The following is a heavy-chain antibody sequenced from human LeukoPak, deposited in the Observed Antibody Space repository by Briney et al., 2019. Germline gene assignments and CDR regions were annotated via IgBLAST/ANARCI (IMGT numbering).Heavy chain of an antibody. CDR3: AAQRDPRPFDH. Sequence: ASVKVSCKASGYTFTIYGISWVRQAPGQGLEWMGWLNPGPGGTLYAQKFQGRVTKTRDMSMTTAYMELTELRSDDTAVYYCAAQRDPRPFDHWGQGTLITVSS. J-gene: IGHJ4*02. CDR2: LNPGPGGT. CDR1: GYTFTIYG. V-gene: IGHV1-2*02. D-gene: IGHD5-24*01.